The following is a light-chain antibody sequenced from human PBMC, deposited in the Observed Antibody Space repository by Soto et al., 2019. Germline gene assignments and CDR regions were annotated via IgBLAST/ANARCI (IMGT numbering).Light chain of an antibody. Sequence: EIVLTQSPATLSLSPGERATLSCRASQSVSSYLAWYQQKPGQAPRLLIYDASNRATGIPARFSVSGSGTDFTLTISGLEPEDFAVYYCQQRSNWPPYTFGQGTKLEIK. CDR2: DAS. V-gene: IGKV3-11*01. CDR1: QSVSSY. CDR3: QQRSNWPPYT. J-gene: IGKJ2*01.